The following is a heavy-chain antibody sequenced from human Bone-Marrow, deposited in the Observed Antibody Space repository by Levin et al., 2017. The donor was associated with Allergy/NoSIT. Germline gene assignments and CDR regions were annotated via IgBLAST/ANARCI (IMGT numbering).Heavy chain of an antibody. J-gene: IGHJ6*02. CDR2: IYYSGST. V-gene: IGHV4-59*01. CDR1: GGSISSYY. CDR3: ARVGSSGGQREINYYYCYGMDA. D-gene: IGHD6-19*01. Sequence: SETLSLTCTVSGGSISSYYWSWIRQPPGKGLEWIGYIYYSGSTNYNPSLKSRVTISVYTSKNPFSLKLSSVTAADTAVYYCARVGSSGGQREINYYYCYGMDAWGQGTTVTVSS.